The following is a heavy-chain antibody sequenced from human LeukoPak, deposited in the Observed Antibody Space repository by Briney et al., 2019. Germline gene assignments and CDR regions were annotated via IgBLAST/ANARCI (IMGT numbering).Heavy chain of an antibody. CDR3: ARDLSDIAVVPAVRRFDP. CDR2: IFYGGSA. J-gene: IGHJ5*02. Sequence: SETLSLTCIVSGGSISSYYWSWIRQPPGKGLEWIGYIFYGGSANYNPSLKSRVTIAVDTSKNQFSLNLSSVTAADTAVYYCARDLSDIAVVPAVRRFDPWGQGTLVTVSS. V-gene: IGHV4-59*01. D-gene: IGHD2-2*01. CDR1: GGSISSYY.